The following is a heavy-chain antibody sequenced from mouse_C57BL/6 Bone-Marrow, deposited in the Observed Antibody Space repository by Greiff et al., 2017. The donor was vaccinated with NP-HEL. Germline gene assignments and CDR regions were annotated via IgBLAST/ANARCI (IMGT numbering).Heavy chain of an antibody. CDR3: ARPMIYYDYDGAWFAY. CDR2: ISSGGSYT. Sequence: EVQRVESGGDLVKPGGSLKLSCAASGFTFSSYGMSWVRQTPDKRLEWVATISSGGSYTYYPDSVKGRFTISRDNAKNTLYLQMSSLKSEDTAMYYCARPMIYYDYDGAWFAYWGQGTLVTVSA. CDR1: GFTFSSYG. D-gene: IGHD2-4*01. V-gene: IGHV5-6*01. J-gene: IGHJ3*01.